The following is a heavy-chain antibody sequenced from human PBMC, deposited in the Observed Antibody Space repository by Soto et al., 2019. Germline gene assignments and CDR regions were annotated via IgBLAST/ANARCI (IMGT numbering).Heavy chain of an antibody. CDR2: IDWDDDK. Sequence: SGPTLVNPTQTLTLTCTFSGFSLSTSGMCVSWIRQPPGKALEWLALIDWDDDKYYSTSLKTRLTISKDTSKNQVVLTMTNMDPVDTATYYCARNYGGNSVYYYGMDVWGQGTTVTVSS. D-gene: IGHD4-17*01. CDR3: ARNYGGNSVYYYGMDV. V-gene: IGHV2-70*01. CDR1: GFSLSTSGMC. J-gene: IGHJ6*02.